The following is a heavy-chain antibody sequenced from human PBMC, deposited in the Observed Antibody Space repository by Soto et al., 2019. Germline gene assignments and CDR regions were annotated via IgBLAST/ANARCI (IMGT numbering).Heavy chain of an antibody. J-gene: IGHJ6*02. D-gene: IGHD5-12*01. CDR2: IYHSGST. Sequence: SETLSLTCAVSGGSISSSNWRSCVRQPPGKGLEWIGEIYHSGSTNYNPSLKSRVTISVDKSKNQFSLRLSSVTAADTAVYYCARDQGVGGYAYYYYGMDVWGQGTTV. CDR1: GGSISSSNW. V-gene: IGHV4-4*02. CDR3: ARDQGVGGYAYYYYGMDV.